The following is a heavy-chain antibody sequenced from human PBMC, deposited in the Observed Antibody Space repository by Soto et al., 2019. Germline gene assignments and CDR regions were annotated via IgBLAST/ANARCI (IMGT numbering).Heavy chain of an antibody. CDR3: TRAPGGSYSSGWYVPDPTYWYFDL. J-gene: IGHJ2*01. Sequence: GGSLRLSCAASGFTFSGSAMHWVRQASGKGLEWVGRIRSKANSYATAYAASVKGRITISRDDSKNTAYLQMNSLKTEDTAVYYCTRAPGGSYSSGWYVPDPTYWYFDLWGRGTLVTVSS. CDR1: GFTFSGSA. V-gene: IGHV3-73*01. D-gene: IGHD6-19*01. CDR2: IRSKANSYAT.